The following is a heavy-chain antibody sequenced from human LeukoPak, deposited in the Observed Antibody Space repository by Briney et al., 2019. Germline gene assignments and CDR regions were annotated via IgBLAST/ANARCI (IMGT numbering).Heavy chain of an antibody. CDR1: GFTFSSYG. V-gene: IGHV3-33*01. J-gene: IGHJ4*02. CDR2: IWYDGSNK. D-gene: IGHD1-14*01. CDR3: ARDRNNLGFDY. Sequence: PGRSLRLSCAASGFTFSSYGMHWVRQAPGKGLEWVAVIWYDGSNKYYADSVKGRFTISRDNSKNTLYLQMNSLRAEDTAVYYCARDRNNLGFDYWGQGTLVTVSS.